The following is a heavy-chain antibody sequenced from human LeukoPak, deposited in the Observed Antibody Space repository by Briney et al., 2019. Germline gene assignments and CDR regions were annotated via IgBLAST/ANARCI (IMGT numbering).Heavy chain of an antibody. CDR2: IKQDGSEK. Sequence: PGGSLRLSCAASGFTFSSYWMSWVRQAPGKGLEWVANIKQDGSEKYYVDSVKGRFTISRDNAKNSLYLQMNSLRAEDTAVYYCARVGDGLNDAFDMWGQGTLVTVSS. D-gene: IGHD5-24*01. CDR1: GFTFSSYW. CDR3: ARVGDGLNDAFDM. V-gene: IGHV3-7*01. J-gene: IGHJ3*02.